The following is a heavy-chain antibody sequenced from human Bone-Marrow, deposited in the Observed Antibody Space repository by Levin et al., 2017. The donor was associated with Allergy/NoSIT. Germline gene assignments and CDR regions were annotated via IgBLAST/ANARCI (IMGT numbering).Heavy chain of an antibody. CDR1: GFTVSSNY. V-gene: IGHV3-53*01. CDR2: IYSGGST. J-gene: IGHJ6*02. D-gene: IGHD6-13*01. Sequence: GGSLRLSCAASGFTVSSNYMSWVRQAPGKGLEWVSVIYSGGSTYYADSVKGRFTISRDNSKNTLYLQMNSLRAEDTAVYYCARLPSLYSSSWYYDYYYYGMDVWGQGTTVTVSS. CDR3: ARLPSLYSSSWYYDYYYYGMDV.